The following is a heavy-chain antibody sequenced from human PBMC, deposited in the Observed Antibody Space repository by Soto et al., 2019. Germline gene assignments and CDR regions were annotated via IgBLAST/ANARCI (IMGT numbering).Heavy chain of an antibody. Sequence: ASVKVSCKASGNTFTSYDINWVRQATGHGLEWMGWINPNSGTIGYAQKFQGRVTMTRDTAIRTAYMEVSRLRSDDTAVYYCARGRASGSYYLLDYWGQGTLVTVSS. J-gene: IGHJ4*02. CDR3: ARGRASGSYYLLDY. D-gene: IGHD3-10*01. CDR2: INPNSGTI. CDR1: GNTFTSYD. V-gene: IGHV1-8*01.